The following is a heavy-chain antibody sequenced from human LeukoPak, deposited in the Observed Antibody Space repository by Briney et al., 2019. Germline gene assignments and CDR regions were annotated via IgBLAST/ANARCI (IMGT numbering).Heavy chain of an antibody. D-gene: IGHD2-15*01. CDR2: ISGSGGST. CDR1: GFTFSSYA. Sequence: GGSLRLSCAASGFTFSSYAMSWVRQAPGKGLERVSGISGSGGSTFYADSVKGRFTISRDNSKNTLYLQMNSLRAEDTAVYYCAKGYCSGGNCYNFDYWGQGALVTVSS. J-gene: IGHJ4*02. V-gene: IGHV3-23*01. CDR3: AKGYCSGGNCYNFDY.